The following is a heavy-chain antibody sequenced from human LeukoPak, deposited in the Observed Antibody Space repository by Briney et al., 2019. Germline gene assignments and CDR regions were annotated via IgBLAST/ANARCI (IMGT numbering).Heavy chain of an antibody. D-gene: IGHD3-16*01. CDR1: GYAFTGYY. CDR3: ARVRYRLAETYIDY. V-gene: IGHV1-2*02. CDR2: INPNSGGT. J-gene: IGHJ4*02. Sequence: VASVKVSCKASGYAFTGYYMHWVRQAPGQGLEWMGWINPNSGGTNYAQKFQGRVTMTRDTSISTAYMELSRLRPDDTAVYYCARVRYRLAETYIDYWGQGTLVTVSS.